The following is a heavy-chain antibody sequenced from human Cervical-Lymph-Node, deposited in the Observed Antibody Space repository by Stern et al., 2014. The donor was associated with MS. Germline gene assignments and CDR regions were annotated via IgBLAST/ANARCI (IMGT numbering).Heavy chain of an antibody. V-gene: IGHV3-30*18. Sequence: VQLVESGGGVVQPGRSLRLSCAASGFTFRSYGMHWVRQGPGQGLEWVAIISYDGRNKHYTDSVKGRFTISRDNSKNTLYLQMTSLRAEDTAVYYCAKDLTAVALYLEYWGQGAVVTVSS. J-gene: IGHJ4*02. D-gene: IGHD6-13*01. CDR3: AKDLTAVALYLEY. CDR2: ISYDGRNK. CDR1: GFTFRSYG.